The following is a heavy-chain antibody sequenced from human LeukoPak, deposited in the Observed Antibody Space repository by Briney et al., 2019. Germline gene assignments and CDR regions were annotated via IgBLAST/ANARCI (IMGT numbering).Heavy chain of an antibody. D-gene: IGHD1-26*01. CDR3: AILHSGSYYGKYGY. CDR2: IYHSGST. J-gene: IGHJ4*02. CDR1: GGSISSSNW. V-gene: IGHV4-4*02. Sequence: SETLSLTCAVSGGSISSSNWWSWVRQPTGKGLEWIGEIYHSGSTNYNPSLKSRVTISVDKSKNQFSLKLSSVTAADTAVYYCAILHSGSYYGKYGYWGQGTLVTVSS.